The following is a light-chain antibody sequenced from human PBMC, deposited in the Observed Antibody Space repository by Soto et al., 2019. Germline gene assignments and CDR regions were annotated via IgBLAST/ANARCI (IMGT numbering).Light chain of an antibody. CDR1: QTTASY. V-gene: IGKV1-39*01. CDR2: AAS. J-gene: IGKJ3*01. CDR3: QQSYNTPFT. Sequence: IQMTQSPSSLSASVGDRVTITCRASQTTASYLNWYQQKPGKAPKLLIRAASRLESGVPARFSGSGSGTDFTLTISSLHPEDVATYYCQQSYNTPFTFGPGTKVDV.